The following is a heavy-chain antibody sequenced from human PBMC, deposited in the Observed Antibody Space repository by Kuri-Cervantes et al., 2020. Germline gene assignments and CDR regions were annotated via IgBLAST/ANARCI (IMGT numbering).Heavy chain of an antibody. CDR2: ISSSSSYI. D-gene: IGHD3-9*01. CDR1: GLTFNIYW. V-gene: IGHV3-21*01. J-gene: IGHJ5*02. Sequence: GGSLRLSCAASGLTFNIYWMSWVRQAPGKGLEWVSSISSSSSYIYYADSVKGRFTISRDNAKNSLYLQMNSLRAEDTAVYYCARDRNDILTGWFDPWGQGTLVTVSS. CDR3: ARDRNDILTGWFDP.